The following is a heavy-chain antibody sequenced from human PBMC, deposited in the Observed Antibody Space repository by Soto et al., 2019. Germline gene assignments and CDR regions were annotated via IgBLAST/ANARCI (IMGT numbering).Heavy chain of an antibody. CDR2: FDPEDGET. J-gene: IGHJ4*02. D-gene: IGHD3-10*01. Sequence: ASVKVSCKVSGYTLTELSMHWVRQAPGKGLEWMGGFDPEDGETIYAQKFQGRVTMTEDTSTGTAYMELSSLRSEDTAVYYCATPYYGSGSYLSQVDYWGQGTLVTVSS. CDR1: GYTLTELS. CDR3: ATPYYGSGSYLSQVDY. V-gene: IGHV1-24*01.